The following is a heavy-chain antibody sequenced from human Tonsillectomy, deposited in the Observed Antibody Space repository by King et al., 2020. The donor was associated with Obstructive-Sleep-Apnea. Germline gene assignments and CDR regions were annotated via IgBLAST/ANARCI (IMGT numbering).Heavy chain of an antibody. J-gene: IGHJ3*02. CDR2: MNQDGSEK. CDR3: ARTTAYGSGNEGAFDI. V-gene: IGHV3-7*01. D-gene: IGHD3-10*01. CDR1: GFTFSTSW. Sequence: VQLVESGGGLVQPGGSLRLSCAASGFTFSTSWMTWVRQAPGKGLEWVANMNQDGSEKYYVDSVKGRFTIPRDNAKNSLFLQMNFLRAEDTGVYYGARTTAYGSGNEGAFDIWGQGTMVTVSS.